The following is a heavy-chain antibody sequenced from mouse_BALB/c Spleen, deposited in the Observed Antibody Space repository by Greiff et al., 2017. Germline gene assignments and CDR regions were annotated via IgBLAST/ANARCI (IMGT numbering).Heavy chain of an antibody. CDR3: ARDMGYATWFAY. Sequence: EVQVVESGGGLVQPGGSLRLSCATSGFTFTDYYMSWVRQPPGKALEWLGFLRNKANGYTTEYSASVKGRFTISRDNSQSILYLQMNTLRAEDSATYYCARDMGYATWFAYWGQGTLVTVSA. CDR1: GFTFTDYY. D-gene: IGHD2-14*01. V-gene: IGHV7-3*02. CDR2: LRNKANGYTT. J-gene: IGHJ3*01.